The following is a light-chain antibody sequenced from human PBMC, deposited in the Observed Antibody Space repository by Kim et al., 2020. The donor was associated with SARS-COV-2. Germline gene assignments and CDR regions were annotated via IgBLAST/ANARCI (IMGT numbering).Light chain of an antibody. CDR1: TGAVTSGHY. CDR2: DTS. J-gene: IGLJ2*01. V-gene: IGLV7-46*01. Sequence: QAVVTQEPSLTVSPGGTVTLTCGSSTGAVTSGHYPYWFQQRPGQAPKTLIYDTSNKDSWTPARFSGSLLGGKAALTLSGAQPEDEADYYCLLFYSGPRVFGGGTKLTVL. CDR3: LLFYSGPRV.